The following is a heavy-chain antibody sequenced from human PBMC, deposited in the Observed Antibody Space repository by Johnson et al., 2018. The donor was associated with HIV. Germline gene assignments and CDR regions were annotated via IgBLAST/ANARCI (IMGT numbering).Heavy chain of an antibody. D-gene: IGHD5-18*01. CDR1: GFTFSAYA. Sequence: QVQLVESGGGVVQPGRSLRLFCAVSGFTFSAYALHWVRQAPGKWLEWVAVISYDGTKKYYGGSVRGRFTISRDNSKNTLYLQMNRLRAEDTAVYYCARLPSGYSRDGFNVWGQGTMVTLSS. CDR2: ISYDGTKK. V-gene: IGHV3-30*04. CDR3: ARLPSGYSRDGFNV. J-gene: IGHJ3*01.